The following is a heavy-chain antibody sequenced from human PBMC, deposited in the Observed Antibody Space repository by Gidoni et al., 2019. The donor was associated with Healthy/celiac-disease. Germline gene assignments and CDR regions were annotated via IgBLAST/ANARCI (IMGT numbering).Heavy chain of an antibody. V-gene: IGHV3-33*01. CDR2: IWYDGSNK. CDR1: GFTFSSYG. CDR3: ARDFDYVYFDY. J-gene: IGHJ4*02. Sequence: QVQLVESGGGVVQPGRSLRLSCAASGFTFSSYGMHWVRQAPGKGLEWVSVIWYDGSNKYYADSVKGRFTISRYNSKNTLYLQMNSLRAEDTAVYYCARDFDYVYFDYWGQGTLVTVSS. D-gene: IGHD3-9*01.